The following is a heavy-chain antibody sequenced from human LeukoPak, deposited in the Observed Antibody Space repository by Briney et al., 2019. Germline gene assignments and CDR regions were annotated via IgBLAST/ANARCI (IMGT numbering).Heavy chain of an antibody. V-gene: IGHV3-11*04. CDR1: GFTFSDYY. J-gene: IGHJ3*02. CDR2: ISSSGSTI. D-gene: IGHD1-7*01. Sequence: PGGSLSLSCAASGFTFSDYYMSWIRQAPGKGLEWVSYISSSGSTIYYADSVKGRFTISRDNAKNSLYLQMNSLRAEDAAVYYCARDLAGTRDAFDIWGQGTMVTVSS. CDR3: ARDLAGTRDAFDI.